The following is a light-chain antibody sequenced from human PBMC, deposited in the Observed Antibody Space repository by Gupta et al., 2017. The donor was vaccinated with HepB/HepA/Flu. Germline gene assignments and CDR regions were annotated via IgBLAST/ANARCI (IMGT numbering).Light chain of an antibody. V-gene: IGLV1-40*01. CDR2: GNN. J-gene: IGLJ1*01. Sequence: QSVVTQPPSVSGAPGQSITISCTGSSSNFGTNYDVHWYQQVPGTAPKLLIYGNNNRPSGVPDRFSGSKSGTSASLAITGLQAEDEADYYCQSYASRLGGYVFGTGTKVTVL. CDR3: QSYASRLGGYV. CDR1: SSNFGTNYD.